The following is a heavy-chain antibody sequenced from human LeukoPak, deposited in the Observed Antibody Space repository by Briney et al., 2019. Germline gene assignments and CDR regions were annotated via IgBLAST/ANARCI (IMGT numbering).Heavy chain of an antibody. D-gene: IGHD3-10*01. J-gene: IGHJ6*02. CDR2: IWYDGSNK. CDR3: ARGERYYYGSGRPYGMDV. V-gene: IGHV3-33*01. Sequence: GRSLRLSCAASGFTFSSYGMHWVRQAPGKGLEWVAVIWYDGSNKYYADSVKGRFTISRDNSKNTLYLQMNSLRAEDTAVYYCARGERYYYGSGRPYGMDVWGQGTTVTVSS. CDR1: GFTFSSYG.